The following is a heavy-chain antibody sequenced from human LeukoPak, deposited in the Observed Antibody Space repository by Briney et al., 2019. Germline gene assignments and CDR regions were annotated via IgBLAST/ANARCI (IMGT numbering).Heavy chain of an antibody. Sequence: GGSLRLSCAASGFTFSSYAMSWVRQAPGKGLERVSAISGSGGSTYYADSVKGRFTISRDNSKNTLYLQMNSLRAEDTAVYYCAKDGELLWFGENGYFDYWGQGTLVTVSS. CDR2: ISGSGGST. J-gene: IGHJ4*02. V-gene: IGHV3-23*01. CDR3: AKDGELLWFGENGYFDY. CDR1: GFTFSSYA. D-gene: IGHD3-10*01.